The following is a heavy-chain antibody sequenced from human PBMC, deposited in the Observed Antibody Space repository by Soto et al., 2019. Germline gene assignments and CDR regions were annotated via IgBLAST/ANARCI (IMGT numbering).Heavy chain of an antibody. CDR1: GGYISSYY. Sequence: PSETLSLTCTVSGGYISSYYWSWIRRPPGKGLEWIGYIYYSGSTNYNPSLKSRVTISVDTSKNHFSLKLSSVTAAATAVYYWARGAGVTSFLDWFDPWGQGTLVTVSS. CDR2: IYYSGST. J-gene: IGHJ5*02. V-gene: IGHV4-59*01. CDR3: ARGAGVTSFLDWFDP. D-gene: IGHD3-3*01.